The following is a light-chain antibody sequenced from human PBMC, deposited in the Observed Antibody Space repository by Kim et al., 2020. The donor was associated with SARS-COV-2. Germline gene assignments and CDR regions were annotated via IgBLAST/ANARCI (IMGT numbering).Light chain of an antibody. J-gene: IGLJ2*01. CDR1: SLRSYY. CDR3: NSRDSSGNHLV. Sequence: SSELTQDPAVSVAFGQTVRITCQGDSLRSYYASWYQQKPGQAPVLVIYGKNNRPSGIPDRFPGSSSGNTTSLTITGAQAEDEADYYCNSRDSSGNHLVFG. V-gene: IGLV3-19*01. CDR2: GKN.